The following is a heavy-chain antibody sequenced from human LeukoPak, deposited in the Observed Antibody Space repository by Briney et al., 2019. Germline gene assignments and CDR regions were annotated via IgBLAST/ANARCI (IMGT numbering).Heavy chain of an antibody. D-gene: IGHD3-3*01. Sequence: GGSLRLSCAASGFTFDDYGMSWVRQAPGKGLEWVSGISWNGGSTGYADSVKGRFTISRDNAKNSLYLQMNSLRAEDTALYYCARALWSGYYAIYWGAFDIWGQGTMVTVSS. V-gene: IGHV3-20*04. CDR3: ARALWSGYYAIYWGAFDI. CDR2: ISWNGGST. CDR1: GFTFDDYG. J-gene: IGHJ3*02.